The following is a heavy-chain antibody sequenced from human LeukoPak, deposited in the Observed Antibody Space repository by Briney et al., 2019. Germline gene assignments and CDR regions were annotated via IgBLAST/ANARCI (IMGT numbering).Heavy chain of an antibody. CDR1: GFSFNSDW. J-gene: IGHJ4*02. D-gene: IGHD3-16*01. V-gene: IGHV3-7*01. CDR2: IKHDESEK. Sequence: GGSLRLSCAASGFSFNSDWMDWVRQAPGKGLEWVANIKHDESEKNYLDSVKGRFTISRDNAQNSLYLQMNGLRVEDTAVYYCTRRLDDWGQGTLVTISS. CDR3: TRRLDD.